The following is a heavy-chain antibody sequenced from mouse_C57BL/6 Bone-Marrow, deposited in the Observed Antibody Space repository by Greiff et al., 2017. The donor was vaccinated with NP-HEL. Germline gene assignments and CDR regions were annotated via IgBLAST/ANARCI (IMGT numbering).Heavy chain of an antibody. Sequence: VQGVESGAELVRPGTSVKMSCKASGYTFTNYWIGWAKQRPGHGLEWIGDIYPGGGYTNYNEKFKGKATLTADKSSSTAYMQFSSLTSEDSAIYYCARLGYFDVWGTGTTVTVSS. V-gene: IGHV1-63*01. CDR1: GYTFTNYW. CDR2: IYPGGGYT. CDR3: ARLGYFDV. J-gene: IGHJ1*03.